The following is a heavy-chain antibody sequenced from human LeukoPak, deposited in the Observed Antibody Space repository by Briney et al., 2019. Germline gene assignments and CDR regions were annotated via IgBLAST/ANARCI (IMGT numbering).Heavy chain of an antibody. CDR2: INQDGDRK. Sequence: GGSLRLSCAASKLTFSHYWMSWVRQAPGKGLQWVAAINQDGDRKEYVDSVKGRFSISRDSATNSLYLQMNSLRAEDTAVYYCAREMTTVKIEELYYFDYWGQGTLVTVSS. V-gene: IGHV3-7*01. J-gene: IGHJ4*02. D-gene: IGHD4-11*01. CDR3: AREMTTVKIEELYYFDY. CDR1: KLTFSHYW.